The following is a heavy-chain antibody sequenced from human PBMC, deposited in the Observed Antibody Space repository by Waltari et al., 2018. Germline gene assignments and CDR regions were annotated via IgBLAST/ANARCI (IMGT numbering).Heavy chain of an antibody. Sequence: QPGKSLTLSCEFSGISVSSYAMHWVRQAPGKGLEWVAVISFDGNNIYFADSVKGRFTINRDNSKNTLSLQMNSLTPEDTAIYYCARDGHSYFYGSWSDYWGQGTLVTVSS. CDR1: GISVSSYA. J-gene: IGHJ4*02. CDR2: ISFDGNNI. CDR3: ARDGHSYFYGSWSDY. D-gene: IGHD3-10*01. V-gene: IGHV3-30*01.